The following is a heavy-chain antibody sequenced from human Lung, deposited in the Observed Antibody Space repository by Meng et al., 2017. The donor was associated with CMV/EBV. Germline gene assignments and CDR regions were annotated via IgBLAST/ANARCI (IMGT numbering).Heavy chain of an antibody. CDR2: ISYDGTYT. D-gene: IGHD4-17*01. CDR1: GFSLNTYT. CDR3: ATTRLHGDFNDAVPI. V-gene: IGHV3-30*09. J-gene: IGHJ3*02. Sequence: GGSLRLSCAASGFSLNTYTVHWVRQAPGEGLEWMAVISYDGTYTYYGESVKGRFAVSRDNSKRSVYLQMNSLSPEDTAVYYCATTRLHGDFNDAVPIWGQGTVVTVSS.